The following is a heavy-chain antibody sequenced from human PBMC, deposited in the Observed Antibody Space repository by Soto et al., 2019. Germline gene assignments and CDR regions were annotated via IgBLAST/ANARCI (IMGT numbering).Heavy chain of an antibody. CDR3: ASASNYYDSSGPVYYYGMDV. V-gene: IGHV1-2*02. Sequence: ASVKVSCKASGYTFTGYYMHWVRQAPGQGLEWMGWINPNSGGTNYAQKFQGRVTMTRDTSISTAYMELSRLRSDDTAVYYCASASNYYDSSGPVYYYGMDVWGQGTTVTVSS. D-gene: IGHD3-22*01. CDR2: INPNSGGT. CDR1: GYTFTGYY. J-gene: IGHJ6*02.